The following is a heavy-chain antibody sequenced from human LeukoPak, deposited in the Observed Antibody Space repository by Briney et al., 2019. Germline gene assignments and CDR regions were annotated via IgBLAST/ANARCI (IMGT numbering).Heavy chain of an antibody. CDR1: GFTFSSYG. CDR3: AKVTAVTNTGALDY. CDR2: INSDGSST. D-gene: IGHD4-17*01. Sequence: GGSLRPSCAASGFTFSSYGMHWVRQAPGKGLVWVSRINSDGSSTTYADSVKGRFTISRDNAKNTLYLQMNSLRVDDTAVYYCAKVTAVTNTGALDYWGQGTLVTVSS. V-gene: IGHV3-74*01. J-gene: IGHJ4*02.